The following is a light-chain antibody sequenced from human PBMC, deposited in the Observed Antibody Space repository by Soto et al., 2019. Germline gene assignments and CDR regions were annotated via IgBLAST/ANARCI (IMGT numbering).Light chain of an antibody. Sequence: QSALTQPRSVSGSPGQSVTISCTGTSSDVGGYNFVSWYQQHPVKAPKLMIYDVSKRPSGVPDRFSGSKSGNTASLTISGLQAEDEADYYCCSYAGSYTDVFGTGTKVTVL. V-gene: IGLV2-11*01. CDR2: DVS. J-gene: IGLJ1*01. CDR1: SSDVGGYNF. CDR3: CSYAGSYTDV.